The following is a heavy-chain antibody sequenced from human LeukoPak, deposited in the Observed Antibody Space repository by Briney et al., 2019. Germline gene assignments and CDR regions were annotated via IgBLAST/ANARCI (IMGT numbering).Heavy chain of an antibody. Sequence: GASVTVSFTGSGYTFTIYGISGVRQAPGQGGEWMGWISAYNGNTNYTQKLQGRGTINTKRATSKDYMELRSLRSDDTAVYYCARDRPYVWGSYRRNYYYYYGMDVWGQGTTVTVSS. J-gene: IGHJ6*02. D-gene: IGHD3-16*02. CDR3: ARDRPYVWGSYRRNYYYYYGMDV. CDR2: ISAYNGNT. V-gene: IGHV1-18*01. CDR1: GYTFTIYG.